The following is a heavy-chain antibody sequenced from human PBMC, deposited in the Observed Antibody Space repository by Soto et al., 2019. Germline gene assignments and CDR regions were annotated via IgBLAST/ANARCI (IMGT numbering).Heavy chain of an antibody. D-gene: IGHD6-19*01. CDR1: GYIFPSHG. V-gene: IGHV1-18*01. CDR2: ISTYNGNT. CDR3: ARVNRQWRVSD. J-gene: IGHJ1*01. Sequence: QAQLVQSGAEVKKPGPSVKVSCKASGYIFPSHGISWVRQAPGQGLEWMGRISTYNGNTKYAQKLQGRVTMTTDTSASIAYMELRSLRSDDTAVYYCARVNRQWRVSDWGQGTLVTVSS.